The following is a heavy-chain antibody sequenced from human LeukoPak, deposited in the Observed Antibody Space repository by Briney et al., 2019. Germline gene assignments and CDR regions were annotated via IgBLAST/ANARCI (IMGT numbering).Heavy chain of an antibody. CDR1: GFTFSSYA. J-gene: IGHJ4*02. CDR3: ARDGFGGYFDY. CDR2: IRYDATTK. D-gene: IGHD3-10*01. Sequence: GRSLRLSCAASGFTFSSYAMHWVRQAPGKGLEWVAFIRYDATTKYFADSVKGRFTISRDNSKNTVDLQMNSLRVEDTAVYYCARDGFGGYFDYWGQGTLVIVSS. V-gene: IGHV3-30*04.